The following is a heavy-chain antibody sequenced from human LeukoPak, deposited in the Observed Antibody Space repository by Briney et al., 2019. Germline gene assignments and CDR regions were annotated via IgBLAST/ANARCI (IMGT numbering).Heavy chain of an antibody. V-gene: IGHV3-23*01. J-gene: IGHJ6*02. Sequence: PSETLSLTCTVSGGSISSSSYYWGWIRQPPGKGLEWVSAISGSGGSTYYADSVKGRFTISRDNSKNTLYLQMNSLRAEDTAVYYCARDATNYYYYGMDVWGQGTTVTVSS. CDR1: GGSISSSSYY. CDR3: ARDATNYYYYGMDV. CDR2: ISGSGGST. D-gene: IGHD5-12*01.